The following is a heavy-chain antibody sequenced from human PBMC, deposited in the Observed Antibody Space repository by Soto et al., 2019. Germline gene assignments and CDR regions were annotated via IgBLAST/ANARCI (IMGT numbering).Heavy chain of an antibody. Sequence: ASVKVSCKASGYTFTSYSISWVRQAPGQGLEWMGWISAYNGNTNYAQKLQGRVTMTTDTSTSTAYMELRSLRSDDTAVYYCASGNSGYDYYGMDVWGQGTTVTVSS. CDR1: GYTFTSYS. J-gene: IGHJ6*02. CDR3: ASGNSGYDYYGMDV. CDR2: ISAYNGNT. D-gene: IGHD5-12*01. V-gene: IGHV1-18*04.